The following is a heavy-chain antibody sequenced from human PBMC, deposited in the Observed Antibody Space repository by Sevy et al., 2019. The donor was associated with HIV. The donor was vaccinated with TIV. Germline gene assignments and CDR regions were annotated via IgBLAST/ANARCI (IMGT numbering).Heavy chain of an antibody. J-gene: IGHJ3*02. Sequence: GGSLRLSCAASEFTFSSHAVSWVRQAPGKGLEWVSAISGNGESTHYADSVRGRFTISRDNFKNTLYLHMSTLRAEDTALYYCARDGRAISAFDIWGQGTMVTVSS. CDR2: ISGNGEST. D-gene: IGHD3-10*01. V-gene: IGHV3-23*01. CDR1: EFTFSSHA. CDR3: ARDGRAISAFDI.